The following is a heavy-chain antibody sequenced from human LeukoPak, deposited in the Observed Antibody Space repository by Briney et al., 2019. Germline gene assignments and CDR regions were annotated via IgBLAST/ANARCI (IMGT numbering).Heavy chain of an antibody. D-gene: IGHD2-2*01. V-gene: IGHV1-69*13. CDR2: IIPIFGTA. CDR1: GYTFTSYA. CDR3: ARLCSSTSPYYYYYYMDV. Sequence: GASVKVSCKASGYTFTSYAMNWVRQAPGQGLEWMGGIIPIFGTANYAQKFQGRVTITADESTSTAYMELSSLRSEDTAVYYCARLCSSTSPYYYYYYMDVWGKGTTVTVSS. J-gene: IGHJ6*03.